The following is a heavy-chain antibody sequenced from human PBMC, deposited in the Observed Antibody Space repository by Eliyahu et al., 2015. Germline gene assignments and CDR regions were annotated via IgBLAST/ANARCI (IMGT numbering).Heavy chain of an antibody. CDR2: VSYPAGT. CDR3: ARHTLWYGDPHSFDY. D-gene: IGHD3-10*01. Sequence: QLQLHESGPGLVKPSETLSXTCTVSGDXISGGTSYWGWXRQPPGKGLEWFATVSYPAGTHXNPSLKSRVTISMDTSNNQFSLKLGSVTAPDTAVYYCARHTLWYGDPHSFDYWGQGTLVTVSS. J-gene: IGHJ4*02. CDR1: GDXISGGTSY. V-gene: IGHV4-39*01.